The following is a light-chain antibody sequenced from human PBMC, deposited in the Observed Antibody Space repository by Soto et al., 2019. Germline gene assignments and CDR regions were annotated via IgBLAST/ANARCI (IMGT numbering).Light chain of an antibody. CDR2: VAS. CDR3: QQSYRTPYT. J-gene: IGKJ2*01. CDR1: QSITTY. Sequence: DIQMTQSPSSLSASVGDRVTITCRASQSITTYLNWYQQKPGKAPNLLIYVASRLQSGDPSRFSGSGSGTHFTLTISSLQPEDFATYYCQQSYRTPYTFGQVTKLEIK. V-gene: IGKV1-39*01.